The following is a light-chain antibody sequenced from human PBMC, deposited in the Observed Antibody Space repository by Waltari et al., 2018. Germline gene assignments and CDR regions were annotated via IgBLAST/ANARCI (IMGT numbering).Light chain of an antibody. CDR2: KVT. CDR3: SSYAGNNNVV. J-gene: IGLJ2*01. V-gene: IGLV2-14*01. CDR1: SSDVGFYNH. Sequence: QSALTQPASVSGSPGQSVTISCTGSSSDVGFYNHVSWYQQHPGKVPKPMIYKVTNRPSGVSNRFSGSKSGNTASLTISGLQAEDEADYYCSSYAGNNNVVFGGGTKLTVL.